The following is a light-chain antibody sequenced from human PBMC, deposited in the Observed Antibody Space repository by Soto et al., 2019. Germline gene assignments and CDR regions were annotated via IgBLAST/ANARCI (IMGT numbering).Light chain of an antibody. Sequence: EIGMTQSPATLSVSPGERVTLSCRASQSVSSSLAWYQQKPGQAPRLLIYGTSTRATGIPARFSGSASGTEFTLTISSLQSEDLAVYYCQQYNNWPPFTFGPGTKVDIK. V-gene: IGKV3-15*01. J-gene: IGKJ3*01. CDR1: QSVSSS. CDR2: GTS. CDR3: QQYNNWPPFT.